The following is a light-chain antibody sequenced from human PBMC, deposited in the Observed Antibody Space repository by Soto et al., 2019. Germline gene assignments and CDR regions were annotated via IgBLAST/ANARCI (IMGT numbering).Light chain of an antibody. CDR1: SSDVGAYNY. CDR2: DVN. Sequence: QSVLTQPASVSGSPGQSITISCTGTSSDVGAYNYDSWYQQHPGKVPKLIIYDVNNRPSGVSNRFSGSKSGNTASLTISGLQTEDEADYYCGSYTSATTYVFGTGTKVTVL. V-gene: IGLV2-14*01. CDR3: GSYTSATTYV. J-gene: IGLJ1*01.